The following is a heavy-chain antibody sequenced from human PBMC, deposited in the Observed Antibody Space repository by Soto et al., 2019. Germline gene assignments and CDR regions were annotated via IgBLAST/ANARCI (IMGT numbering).Heavy chain of an antibody. Sequence: PSETLALTCAVHGGSFSGYYWSWIRQPPGKGLEWIGEINHSGSTNYNPSLKSRVTISVDTSKNQFSLKLSSVTPADTTVYYCARQTYYYGSGSPRGRYYYYMDVWGKGTTVTVSS. J-gene: IGHJ6*03. CDR3: ARQTYYYGSGSPRGRYYYYMDV. D-gene: IGHD3-10*01. CDR1: GGSFSGYY. V-gene: IGHV4-34*01. CDR2: INHSGST.